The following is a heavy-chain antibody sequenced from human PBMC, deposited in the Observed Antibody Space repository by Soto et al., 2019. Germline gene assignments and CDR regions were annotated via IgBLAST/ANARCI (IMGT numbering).Heavy chain of an antibody. CDR3: ARGRTDYETEKYYYGSGSYHY. CDR1: GGTFSSYT. V-gene: IGHV1-69*02. Sequence: QVQLVQSGAEVKKPGSSVKVSCKASGGTFSSYTISWVRQAPGQGLEWMGRIIPILGIANYAQKFQGRVTITADKSTSAAYMELSSLRSEDTAVYYCARGRTDYETEKYYYGSGSYHYWGQGTLVTVSS. D-gene: IGHD3-10*01. J-gene: IGHJ4*02. CDR2: IIPILGIA.